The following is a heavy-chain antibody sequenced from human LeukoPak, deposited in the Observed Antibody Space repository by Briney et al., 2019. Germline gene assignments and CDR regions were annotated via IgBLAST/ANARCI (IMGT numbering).Heavy chain of an antibody. V-gene: IGHV3-48*03. J-gene: IGHJ6*04. CDR1: GFTFISYE. Sequence: GGSLLLSCAASGFTFISYEMNWVRQAPGRELEWVSYISSSGSTIYYAASVKGRFTLSRDNAKNSLYLQMNSLRAEDTAVYYCAELGITMNGGVWGKGTTVTISS. CDR3: AELGITMNGGV. D-gene: IGHD3-10*02. CDR2: ISSSGSTI.